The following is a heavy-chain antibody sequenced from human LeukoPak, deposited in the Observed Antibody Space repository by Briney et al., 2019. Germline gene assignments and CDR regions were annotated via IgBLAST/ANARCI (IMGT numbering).Heavy chain of an antibody. V-gene: IGHV1-2*02. CDR2: INPNSGGT. J-gene: IGHJ4*02. CDR1: GYTFTGYY. Sequence: GASVKVSCKASGYTFTGYYMHWVRQAPGQGLEWMGWINPNSGGTNYAQKFQGRVTMTRDTSISTAYMELSRLRSDDTAVYYCARDATLYYDILTGYQIDYWGQGTLVTVSS. D-gene: IGHD3-9*01. CDR3: ARDATLYYDILTGYQIDY.